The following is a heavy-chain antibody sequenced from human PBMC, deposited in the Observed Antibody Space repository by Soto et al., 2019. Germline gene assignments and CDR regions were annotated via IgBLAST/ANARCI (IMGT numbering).Heavy chain of an antibody. V-gene: IGHV3-30*18. CDR2: ISYDESTT. CDR1: GFSFSRYG. CDR3: SKAMIGSYDSDAFDV. Sequence: GGSVSLSXAASGFSFSRYGIHWVRQAPGKGLEWVAVISYDESTTFYADSVKGRFTISRDNSKNTLFLQMNSLRPEDTAVYYCSKAMIGSYDSDAFDVWGQGTMVTVSS. J-gene: IGHJ3*01. D-gene: IGHD3-22*01.